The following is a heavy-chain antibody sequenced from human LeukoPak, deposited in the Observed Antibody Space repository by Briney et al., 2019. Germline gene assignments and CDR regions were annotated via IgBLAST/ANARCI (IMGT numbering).Heavy chain of an antibody. Sequence: ASVKVSCKASGYKFKGFYIHWVRQAPGQGLEWMGWINPNTGGTNYAQKVQGRVTMTRDTSISTAYIELSRLRSDDTAVYYCARDLPLTMVRGVIMVYYGMDVWGQGTTGTVSS. V-gene: IGHV1-2*02. CDR1: GYKFKGFY. CDR2: INPNTGGT. D-gene: IGHD3-10*01. J-gene: IGHJ6*02. CDR3: ARDLPLTMVRGVIMVYYGMDV.